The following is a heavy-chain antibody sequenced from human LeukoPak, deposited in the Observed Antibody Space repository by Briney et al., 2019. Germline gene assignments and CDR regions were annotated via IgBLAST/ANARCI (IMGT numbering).Heavy chain of an antibody. D-gene: IGHD4-23*01. Sequence: ASVKVSRKASGYTFTSYYMHWVRQAPGQGLEWMGIINPSGGSTSYAQKFQGRVTMTRDMSTSTVYMELSSLRSEDTAVYYCARRRYGGDPAYDAFDIWGQGTMVTVSS. V-gene: IGHV1-46*01. CDR3: ARRRYGGDPAYDAFDI. J-gene: IGHJ3*02. CDR2: INPSGGST. CDR1: GYTFTSYY.